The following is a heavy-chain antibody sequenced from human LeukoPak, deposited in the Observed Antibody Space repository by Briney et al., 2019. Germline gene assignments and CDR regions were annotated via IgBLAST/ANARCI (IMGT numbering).Heavy chain of an antibody. J-gene: IGHJ3*01. CDR2: INHSGST. Sequence: PSETLSLTCAVYGGSFSGYYWSWIRQPPGKGLEWIGEINHSGSTNYNPSLKSRVTISIDTSKNQFSLKLSSVTAADTAVYYCARGAVWGRGTMVTVSS. V-gene: IGHV4-34*01. CDR3: ARGAV. CDR1: GGSFSGYY.